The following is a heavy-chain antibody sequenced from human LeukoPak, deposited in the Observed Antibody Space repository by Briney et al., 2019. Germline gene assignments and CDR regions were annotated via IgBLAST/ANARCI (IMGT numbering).Heavy chain of an antibody. CDR1: GYTFTSYY. Sequence: ASVKVSCKTSGYTFTSYYIHWLRQAPGQRFEWMGWSDPKSGTTKYEHFQGRVTMTRDTSISTAYMELSRLTSDDTAVYYCARGNFYDNKGYSPELRYWGQGTLVTVSS. CDR3: ARGNFYDNKGYSPELRY. V-gene: IGHV1-2*02. CDR2: SDPKSGTT. D-gene: IGHD3-10*01. J-gene: IGHJ4*02.